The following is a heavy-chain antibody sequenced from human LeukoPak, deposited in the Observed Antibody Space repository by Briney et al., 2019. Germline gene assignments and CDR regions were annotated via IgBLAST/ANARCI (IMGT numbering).Heavy chain of an antibody. CDR3: AAIGYCTNGVCYHDY. D-gene: IGHD2-8*01. CDR1: GGSISSSSSY. J-gene: IGHJ4*02. V-gene: IGHV4-39*01. Sequence: KTSETLSLTCTVSGGSISSSSSYWGWIRQPPGKGLEWVGSIYYSGSTYYNPSLRSRVTISVDTSKNQFSLKLSSVTAADTAVYYCAAIGYCTNGVCYHDYWGQGTLVTVSS. CDR2: IYYSGST.